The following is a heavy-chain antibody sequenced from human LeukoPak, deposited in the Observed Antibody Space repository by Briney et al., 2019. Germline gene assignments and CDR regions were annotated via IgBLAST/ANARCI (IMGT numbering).Heavy chain of an antibody. Sequence: PGGSLRLSCTASGFTFSSYWMHWVRQAPGKGLEWIGYIYYSGSSNYNPSLKSRVTMSVDTSKNQFSLKLSSVTAADTAVYYCARHKRYSSGWYDYWGQGTLVTVSS. V-gene: IGHV4-59*08. CDR1: GFTFSSYW. D-gene: IGHD6-19*01. CDR2: IYYSGSS. J-gene: IGHJ4*02. CDR3: ARHKRYSSGWYDY.